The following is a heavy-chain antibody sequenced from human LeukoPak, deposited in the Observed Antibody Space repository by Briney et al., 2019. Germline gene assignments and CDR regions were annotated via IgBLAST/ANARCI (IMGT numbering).Heavy chain of an antibody. CDR1: GFTFSSYE. CDR3: AKDAYDSSGKYFQH. CDR2: ISSSGSTI. V-gene: IGHV3-48*03. Sequence: GGSLRLSCAASGFTFSSYEMNWVRQAPGKGLEWVSYISSSGSTIYYADSVKGRFTISRDNAKNSLYLQMNSLRAEDTAVYYCAKDAYDSSGKYFQHWGQGTLVTVSS. D-gene: IGHD3-22*01. J-gene: IGHJ1*01.